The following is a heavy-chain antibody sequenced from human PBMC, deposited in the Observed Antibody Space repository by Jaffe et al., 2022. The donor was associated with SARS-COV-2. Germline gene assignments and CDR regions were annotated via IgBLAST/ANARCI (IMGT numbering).Heavy chain of an antibody. V-gene: IGHV4-34*01. J-gene: IGHJ3*02. CDR1: GGSFSGYY. CDR2: INHSGST. Sequence: QVQLQQWGAGLLKPSETLSLTCAVYGGSFSGYYWSWIRQPPGKGLEWIGEINHSGSTNYNPSLKSRVTISVDTSKNQFSLKLSSVTAADTAVYYCARGHHKRSGWYIKVGDGAFDIWGQGTMVTVSS. D-gene: IGHD6-19*01. CDR3: ARGHHKRSGWYIKVGDGAFDI.